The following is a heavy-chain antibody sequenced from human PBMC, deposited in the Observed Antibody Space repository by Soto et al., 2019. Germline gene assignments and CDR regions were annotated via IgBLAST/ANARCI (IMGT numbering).Heavy chain of an antibody. V-gene: IGHV3-33*01. CDR3: ARASEPKYSSSWPGAFDI. CDR1: GFTFSSYG. J-gene: IGHJ3*02. D-gene: IGHD6-13*01. Sequence: GGSLRLSCAASGFTFSSYGMHWVRQAPGKGLEWVAVIWYDGSNKYYADSVKGRFTISRDNSKNTLYLQMNSLRAEDTAVYYCARASEPKYSSSWPGAFDIWGQGTMVTVSS. CDR2: IWYDGSNK.